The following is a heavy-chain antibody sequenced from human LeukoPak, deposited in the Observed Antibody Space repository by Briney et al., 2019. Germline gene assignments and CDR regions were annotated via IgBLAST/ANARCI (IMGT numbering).Heavy chain of an antibody. V-gene: IGHV3-30-3*01. CDR3: ASDPPYSSGWYGLDY. J-gene: IGHJ4*02. Sequence: GGSLRLSCAASGLTFSKFAVHWVCQAPGKGLEWVAVISYDGASKYYGDSVKGRFTISRDNSIHTVYLQMNSLRPEDTAVYYCASDPPYSSGWYGLDYWGQGTLVTVSS. CDR1: GLTFSKFA. CDR2: ISYDGASK. D-gene: IGHD6-19*01.